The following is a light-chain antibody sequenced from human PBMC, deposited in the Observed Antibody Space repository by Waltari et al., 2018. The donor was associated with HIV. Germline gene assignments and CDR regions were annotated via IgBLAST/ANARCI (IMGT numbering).Light chain of an antibody. Sequence: IQMTQSPSILSASVGDRITITCRASQNVDSWLAWYQQRPGRAPKLLIYKASNLEDGVPARFTGSGSGTNFTLTINSLHPDDFATYYCQQYNSDFYTFGLGTRLDLK. J-gene: IGKJ2*01. CDR2: KAS. CDR3: QQYNSDFYT. V-gene: IGKV1-5*03. CDR1: QNVDSW.